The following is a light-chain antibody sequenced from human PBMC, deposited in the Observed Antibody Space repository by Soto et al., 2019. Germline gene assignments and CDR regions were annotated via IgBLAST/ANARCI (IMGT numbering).Light chain of an antibody. CDR2: DVT. J-gene: IGLJ1*01. Sequence: QSVLTQPASVSXXPGQSITISCTGTSSDVGGYIYVSWYQQHPGKAPKLMIYDVTSRPSGVSYRFSGSKSGNTASLTISGLQAEDEADYYCSSYTTSSSYVFGTGTKVTVL. CDR1: SSDVGGYIY. V-gene: IGLV2-14*01. CDR3: SSYTTSSSYV.